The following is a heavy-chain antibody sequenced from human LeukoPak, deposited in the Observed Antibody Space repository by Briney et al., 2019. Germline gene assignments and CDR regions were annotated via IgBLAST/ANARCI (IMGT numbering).Heavy chain of an antibody. CDR3: ARYGGNPLVGYYYYYMDV. J-gene: IGHJ6*03. CDR1: GFTFSSYS. CDR2: ISSSSSYI. D-gene: IGHD4-23*01. V-gene: IGHV3-21*01. Sequence: GGSLRLSCAASGFTFSSYSMNWVRQAPGKGLEWVSSISSSSSYIYYADSVKGRFTISRDNAKNSLYLQMNSLRVEDTAAYYCARYGGNPLVGYYYYYMDVWGKGTTVTVSS.